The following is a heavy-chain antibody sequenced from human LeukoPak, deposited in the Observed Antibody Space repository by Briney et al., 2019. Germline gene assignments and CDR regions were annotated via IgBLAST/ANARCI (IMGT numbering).Heavy chain of an antibody. V-gene: IGHV3-21*01. D-gene: IGHD5-12*01. CDR3: ARDRYSGYGSMDY. Sequence: PGGSLRLSYAASGFTFSSYSMNWVRQAPGKGLEWVSSISSSSSYIYYADSVKGRFTISRDNAKNSLYLQMNSLRAEDTAVYYCARDRYSGYGSMDYWGQGTLVTVSS. J-gene: IGHJ4*02. CDR1: GFTFSSYS. CDR2: ISSSSSYI.